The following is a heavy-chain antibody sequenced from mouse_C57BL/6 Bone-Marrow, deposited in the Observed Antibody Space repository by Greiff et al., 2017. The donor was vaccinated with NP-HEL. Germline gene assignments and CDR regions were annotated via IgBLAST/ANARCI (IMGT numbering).Heavy chain of an antibody. CDR1: GFSLTSYG. CDR2: IWGDGST. J-gene: IGHJ4*01. D-gene: IGHD2-3*01. Sequence: VQLQQSGPGLVAPSQSLSITCTVSGFSLTSYGVSWVRQPPGKGLEWLGVIWGDGSTNYHSALISRLSISKDTSKSQVFLKLNSLQTDDTATYYCAKPDGFLYYYAMDYWGQGASVTVSS. V-gene: IGHV2-3*01. CDR3: AKPDGFLYYYAMDY.